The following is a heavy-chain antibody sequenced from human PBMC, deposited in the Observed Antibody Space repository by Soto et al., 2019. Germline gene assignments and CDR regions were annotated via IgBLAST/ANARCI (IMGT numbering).Heavy chain of an antibody. Sequence: SETLSLTCAVSGYSISSGYYWGWIRQPPGKGLEWIGSIYRSGSTYYNPSLKSRVTISVDTSKNQFSLRLSSVTAADTAVYYCARDPGPENYYYYGMDFWGQGTTVTVYS. J-gene: IGHJ6*02. CDR3: ARDPGPENYYYYGMDF. CDR2: IYRSGST. V-gene: IGHV4-38-2*02. CDR1: GYSISSGYY.